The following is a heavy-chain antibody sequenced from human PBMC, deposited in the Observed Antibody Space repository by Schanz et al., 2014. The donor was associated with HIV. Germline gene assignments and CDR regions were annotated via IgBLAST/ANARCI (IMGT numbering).Heavy chain of an antibody. CDR3: ARDGSKTIDY. CDR2: INTNNGDT. V-gene: IGHV1-18*01. J-gene: IGHJ4*02. CDR1: GYTLTEPA. D-gene: IGHD4-4*01. Sequence: QGQLLQSGAEVKKPGASVKVSCKVSGYTLTEPAMHWVRQAPGKGLEWIGWINTNNGDTNYAQKLQGRVTMTTDTAASTAYVELRSLRSDDTAVYYCARDGSKTIDYWGQGTLVTV.